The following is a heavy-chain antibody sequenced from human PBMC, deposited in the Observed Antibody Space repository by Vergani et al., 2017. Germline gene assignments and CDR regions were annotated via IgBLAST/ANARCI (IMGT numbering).Heavy chain of an antibody. CDR1: GFTFDDYA. CDR2: ISWNSGSI. J-gene: IGHJ4*02. CDR3: AKDKSPYYYDSIGYNMGLDY. Sequence: EVQLVESGGGLVQPGRSLRLSCAASGFTFDDYAMHWVRQAPGKGLEWVSGISWNSGSIGYADSVKGRFTISRDNAKNSLYLQMNSLRAEDTALYYCAKDKSPYYYDSIGYNMGLDYWGQGTLVTVSS. V-gene: IGHV3-9*01. D-gene: IGHD3-22*01.